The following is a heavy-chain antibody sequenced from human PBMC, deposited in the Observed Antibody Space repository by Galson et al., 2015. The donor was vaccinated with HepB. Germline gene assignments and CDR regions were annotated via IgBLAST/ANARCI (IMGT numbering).Heavy chain of an antibody. CDR2: INWSDNK. Sequence: PALVKPTQTLTLTCTFSGFSLSTTGVNVGWIRQPPGKALEWLGLINWSDNKYYSPSLKSRVTITKDTSKNQVVLTMTTMDPVDTATHYCAHKRSPSYCSGDSCYWDYWGQGTLVTVSS. J-gene: IGHJ4*02. CDR3: AHKRSPSYCSGDSCYWDY. V-gene: IGHV2-5*01. D-gene: IGHD2-15*01. CDR1: GFSLSTTGVN.